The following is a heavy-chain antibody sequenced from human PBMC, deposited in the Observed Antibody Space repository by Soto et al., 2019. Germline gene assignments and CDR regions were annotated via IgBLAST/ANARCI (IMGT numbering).Heavy chain of an antibody. D-gene: IGHD5-18*01. CDR2: IDGTSTFS. CDR1: GFTFSNND. V-gene: IGHV3-23*05. CDR3: ARGDGYIYGNTFDS. J-gene: IGHJ4*02. Sequence: GGSLRLSCAASGFTFSNNDLTWVRQAPGTGLEWVSTIDGTSTFSNYADSVEGRFTISRDNSRNTVYLQMNSLRAEDTAVFYCARGDGYIYGNTFDSWGQGTLVTVSS.